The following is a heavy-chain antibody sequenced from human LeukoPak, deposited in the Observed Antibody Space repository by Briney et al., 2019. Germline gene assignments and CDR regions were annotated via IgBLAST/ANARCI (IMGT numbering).Heavy chain of an antibody. CDR1: GGSFSGYY. J-gene: IGHJ4*02. D-gene: IGHD2-21*01. CDR2: INHSGST. CDR3: ARGRNDSYYLDY. V-gene: IGHV4-34*01. Sequence: TASETLSLTCAVYGGSFSGYYWSWIRQPPGKGLEWIGEINHSGSTNYNPSLKSRVTISVDTSKNQFSLKLSSVTAADTAVYYCARGRNDSYYLDYWGQGTLVTVSS.